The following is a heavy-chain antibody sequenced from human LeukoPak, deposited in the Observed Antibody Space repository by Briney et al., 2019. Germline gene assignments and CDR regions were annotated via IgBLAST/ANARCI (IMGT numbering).Heavy chain of an antibody. Sequence: PGGSLRLSCAASGFTFSSYTMHWVRQAPGKGLEWVANIKQDGSEKYYMDSVKGRFTISRDNANNSLYLQMNSLRAEDTAVYYCARGGDYLDFWGQGTLVTVSS. V-gene: IGHV3-7*05. CDR3: ARGGDYLDF. J-gene: IGHJ4*02. CDR2: IKQDGSEK. CDR1: GFTFSSYT.